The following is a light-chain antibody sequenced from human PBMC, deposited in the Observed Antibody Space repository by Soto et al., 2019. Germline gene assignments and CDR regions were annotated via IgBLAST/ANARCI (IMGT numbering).Light chain of an antibody. V-gene: IGKV3-20*01. CDR1: QSVDSSF. Sequence: EIVLTQSPGTLSLSPGERATLSCRASQSVDSSFLAWYQQKPGQSPRLLIYGASSRATGIPDRFSGSGSGTDFTLTISRLEPEDFAVYYCQQYDDSYTIGQGTKLEIK. J-gene: IGKJ2*01. CDR3: QQYDDSYT. CDR2: GAS.